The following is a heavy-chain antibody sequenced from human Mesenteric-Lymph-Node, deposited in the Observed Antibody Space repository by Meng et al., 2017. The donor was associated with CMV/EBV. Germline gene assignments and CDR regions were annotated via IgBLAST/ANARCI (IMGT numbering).Heavy chain of an antibody. Sequence: KASGYTCTSYGISWVRQAPGQGLEWMGWINTYNGNTNVAQKFQGGVTMTADTSTDTAYMELRSLRSDDTAVYFCARDRNYGSGGRDLWGQGTLVTVSS. CDR2: INTYNGNT. CDR3: ARDRNYGSGGRDL. V-gene: IGHV1-18*01. CDR1: GYTCTSYG. J-gene: IGHJ4*02. D-gene: IGHD3-10*01.